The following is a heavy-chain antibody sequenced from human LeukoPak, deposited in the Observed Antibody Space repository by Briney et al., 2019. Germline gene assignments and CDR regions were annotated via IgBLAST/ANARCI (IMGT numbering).Heavy chain of an antibody. J-gene: IGHJ4*02. V-gene: IGHV4-61*02. CDR2: IYTSGST. CDR3: ARELRGYSYGQGGNNFDY. Sequence: SETLSLTCTVSGGALSSGGYYWSWIRQPAGKGLEWIGRIYTSGSTNYNPSLKSRVTMSVDTSKNQFSLKLSSVTAADTAVYYCARELRGYSYGQGGNNFDYWGQGTLVTVSS. D-gene: IGHD5-18*01. CDR1: GGALSSGGYY.